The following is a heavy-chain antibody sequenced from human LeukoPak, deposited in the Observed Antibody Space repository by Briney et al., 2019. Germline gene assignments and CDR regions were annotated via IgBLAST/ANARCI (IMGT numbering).Heavy chain of an antibody. Sequence: SVKVSCKASGGTFGSYAISWVRQAPGQGLEWMGGIIPIFGTANYAQKFQGRVTITADESTSTAYMELSSLRSEDTAVYYCARDNLPGRYSSGYHYWGQGTLVTVSS. D-gene: IGHD3-22*01. CDR2: IIPIFGTA. V-gene: IGHV1-69*13. J-gene: IGHJ1*01. CDR1: GGTFGSYA. CDR3: ARDNLPGRYSSGYHY.